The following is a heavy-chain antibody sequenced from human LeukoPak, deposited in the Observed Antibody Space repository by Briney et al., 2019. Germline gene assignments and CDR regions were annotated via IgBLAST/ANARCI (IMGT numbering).Heavy chain of an antibody. Sequence: SVKVSCKASGYTFTGCYMHWVRQAPGQGLEWMGGIIPIFGTANYAQKFQGRVTITADESTSTAYMELSSLRSEDTAVYYCARPYDYGDYVYDAFDIWGQGTMVTVSS. CDR3: ARPYDYGDYVYDAFDI. J-gene: IGHJ3*02. CDR1: GYTFTGCY. D-gene: IGHD4-17*01. V-gene: IGHV1-69*13. CDR2: IIPIFGTA.